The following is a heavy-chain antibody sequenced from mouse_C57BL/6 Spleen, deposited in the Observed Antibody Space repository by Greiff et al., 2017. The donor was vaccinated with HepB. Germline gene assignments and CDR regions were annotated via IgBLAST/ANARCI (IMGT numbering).Heavy chain of an antibody. J-gene: IGHJ1*03. Sequence: VKLMESGPGLVQPSQSLSITCTVSGFSLTSYGVHWVRQSPGKGLEWLGVIWSGGSTDYNAAFISRLSISKDNSKSQVFFKMNSLQADDTAIYYCARIPSYGSSSYWYFDVWGTGTTVTVSS. V-gene: IGHV2-2*01. D-gene: IGHD1-1*01. CDR1: GFSLTSYG. CDR2: IWSGGST. CDR3: ARIPSYGSSSYWYFDV.